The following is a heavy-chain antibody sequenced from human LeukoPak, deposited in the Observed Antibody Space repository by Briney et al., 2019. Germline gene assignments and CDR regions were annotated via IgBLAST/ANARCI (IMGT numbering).Heavy chain of an antibody. V-gene: IGHV3-66*01. D-gene: IGHD6-6*01. CDR3: ARDSQQFAFDY. CDR1: GFTVSSNY. J-gene: IGHJ4*02. Sequence: GGSLRLSCAASGFTVSSNYMSWVRQARGKGLEWVSVIYSGGSTYYADSVKGRFTISRDNSKNTLYLQMNSVRAEDTAVYYCARDSQQFAFDYWGQGTLVTVSS. CDR2: IYSGGST.